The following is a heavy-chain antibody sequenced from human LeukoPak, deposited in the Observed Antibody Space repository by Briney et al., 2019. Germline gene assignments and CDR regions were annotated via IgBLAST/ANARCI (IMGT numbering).Heavy chain of an antibody. V-gene: IGHV3-23*01. J-gene: IGHJ4*02. Sequence: GGSLRLSCAASGFTFSSYAMSWVRQAPGKGLEWVSAISGSGGSTYYADSVKGRFTISRDNSKNTLYLQMNSLRAEDTAVYYCAKIPAVTTPKEYYFDYWGQGTLVTVSS. CDR3: AKIPAVTTPKEYYFDY. CDR1: GFTFSSYA. CDR2: ISGSGGST. D-gene: IGHD4-17*01.